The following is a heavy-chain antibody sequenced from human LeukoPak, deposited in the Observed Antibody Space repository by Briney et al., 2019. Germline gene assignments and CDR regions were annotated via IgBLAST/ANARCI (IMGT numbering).Heavy chain of an antibody. Sequence: SETLSLTCAVYGGSFSGYYWSWIRQPPGKGLEWIGEINHSGSTNYNPSLKSRVTISVDTSKNQFSLKLSSVTAADTAVYYCAIKIVGATNYFDYWGQGTLVTVSS. CDR2: INHSGST. J-gene: IGHJ4*02. CDR3: AIKIVGATNYFDY. CDR1: GGSFSGYY. V-gene: IGHV4-34*01. D-gene: IGHD1-26*01.